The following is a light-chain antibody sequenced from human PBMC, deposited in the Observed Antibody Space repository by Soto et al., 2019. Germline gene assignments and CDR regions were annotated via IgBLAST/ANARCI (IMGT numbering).Light chain of an antibody. CDR3: CSLTTSHTYV. CDR2: HVT. V-gene: IGLV2-14*03. Sequence: LTQPASVSGSPGQSITISCTGTSSDVGSYDYVSWYQQHPGKAPKLMIYHVTYRPSGVSNRYSGSKSGNSASLTISGLQADDEADYYCCSLTTSHTYVFGSGTKVTVL. J-gene: IGLJ1*01. CDR1: SSDVGSYDY.